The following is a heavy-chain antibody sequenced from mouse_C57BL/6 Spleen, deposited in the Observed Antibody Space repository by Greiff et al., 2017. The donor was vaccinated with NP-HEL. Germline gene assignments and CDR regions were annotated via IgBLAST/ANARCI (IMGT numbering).Heavy chain of an antibody. J-gene: IGHJ4*01. D-gene: IGHD2-2*01. Sequence: QVQLKESGAELVKPGASVKISCKASGYAFSSYWMNWVKQRPGKGLEWIGQIYPGDGDTNYNGKFKGKATLTADKSSSTAYMQLSSLTSEDSAVYFCARDRVTTRAMDYWGQGTSVTVSS. V-gene: IGHV1-80*01. CDR2: IYPGDGDT. CDR1: GYAFSSYW. CDR3: ARDRVTTRAMDY.